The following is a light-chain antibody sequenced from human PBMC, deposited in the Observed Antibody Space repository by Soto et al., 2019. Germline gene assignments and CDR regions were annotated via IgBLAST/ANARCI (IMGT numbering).Light chain of an antibody. Sequence: EIVLTQSPGTLSLSPGERATLSCRASQSVRNNYLAWYQQKPGQAPRLLMYCASTRATGIPDRFSGSGSGTDFTLTISRLEPEDFAVYYCQQYGNSPPRTFGQGTKLEIK. CDR1: QSVRNNY. V-gene: IGKV3-20*01. J-gene: IGKJ2*01. CDR2: CAS. CDR3: QQYGNSPPRT.